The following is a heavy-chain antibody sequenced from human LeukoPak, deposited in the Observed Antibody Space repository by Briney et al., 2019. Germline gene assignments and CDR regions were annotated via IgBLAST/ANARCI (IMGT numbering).Heavy chain of an antibody. D-gene: IGHD3-10*01. V-gene: IGHV4-59*11. CDR3: ARSRSNTLLWFGELFNYYYYYMDV. CDR1: GGSISSHY. Sequence: SETLSLTCTVSGGSISSHYWSWIRQPPGKGLEWIGYIYYSGSNNYNPSLKSRVTISVDTSKNQFSLKLSSVTAADTAVYYCARSRSNTLLWFGELFNYYYYYMDVWGKGTTVTVSS. J-gene: IGHJ6*03. CDR2: IYYSGSN.